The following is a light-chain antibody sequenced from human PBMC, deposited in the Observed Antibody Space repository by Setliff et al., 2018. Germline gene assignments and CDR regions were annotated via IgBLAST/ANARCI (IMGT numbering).Light chain of an antibody. CDR3: SSYTSSSTRV. Sequence: QSALAQPASVSGYPGQSITISCTGSSTDVGRYIFVSWYQQHPGKAPRLMIFDVSNRPSGVSNRFSGSKSGSTASLTISGLQPEDEADYYCSSYTSSSTRVFGTGTKVTV. CDR2: DVS. V-gene: IGLV2-14*03. J-gene: IGLJ1*01. CDR1: STDVGRYIF.